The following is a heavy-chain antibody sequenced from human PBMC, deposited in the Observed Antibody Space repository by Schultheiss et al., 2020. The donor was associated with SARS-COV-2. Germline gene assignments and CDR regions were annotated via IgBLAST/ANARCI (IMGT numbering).Heavy chain of an antibody. D-gene: IGHD2-2*01. V-gene: IGHV4-59*12. CDR2: IYYSGST. J-gene: IGHJ6*03. Sequence: SETLSLTCTVSGGSISSYYWSWIRQPPGKGLEWIGYIYYSGSTNYNPSLKSRVTISVDTSKNQFSLKLSSVTAADTAVYYCARVMGKDIVVVPAASGDMDVWGKGTTVTVSS. CDR1: GGSISSYY. CDR3: ARVMGKDIVVVPAASGDMDV.